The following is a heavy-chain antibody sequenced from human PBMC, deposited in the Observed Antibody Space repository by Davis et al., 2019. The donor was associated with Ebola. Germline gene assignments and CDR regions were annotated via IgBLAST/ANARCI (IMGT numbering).Heavy chain of an antibody. V-gene: IGHV3-23*01. Sequence: GESLKISCAASGFTFSSYSMNWVRQAPGKGLEWVSAISGSGGSTYYADSVKGRFTISRDNSKNTLYLQMNSLRAEDTAVYYCAREHILTGYPRLDYWGQGTTVTVSS. J-gene: IGHJ4*03. CDR3: AREHILTGYPRLDY. CDR1: GFTFSSYS. CDR2: ISGSGGST. D-gene: IGHD3-9*01.